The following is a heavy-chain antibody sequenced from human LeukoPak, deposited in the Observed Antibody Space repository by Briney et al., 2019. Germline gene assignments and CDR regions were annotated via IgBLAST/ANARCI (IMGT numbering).Heavy chain of an antibody. V-gene: IGHV4-59*01. D-gene: IGHD5-18*01. Sequence: SETLSLTCTVSGGSISSYYWNWIGQPPGKGREGVGYIYYSGTTNDNPSLKRGVSISVDTSNNQFSLQLSSVTAADTAVYYCARGRKYTSGYRVTELGSGYSDYWGQGTLVTVSS. CDR1: GGSISSYY. CDR2: IYYSGTT. J-gene: IGHJ4*02. CDR3: ARGRKYTSGYRVTELGSGYSDY.